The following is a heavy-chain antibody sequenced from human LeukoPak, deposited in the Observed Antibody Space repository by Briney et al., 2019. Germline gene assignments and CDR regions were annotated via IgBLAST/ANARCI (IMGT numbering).Heavy chain of an antibody. D-gene: IGHD6-6*01. CDR1: GFTFSNSW. J-gene: IGHJ6*03. CDR3: AKDSSSSDYYYYMDV. Sequence: GGSLRLSCAASGFTFSNSWMSWVRQAPGKGLEWVANIKEDGSAKNYVDSVKGRFTISRDNAKNSLYLQMNSLRAEDTAVYYCAKDSSSSDYYYYMDVWGKGTTVTVSS. CDR2: IKEDGSAK. V-gene: IGHV3-7*01.